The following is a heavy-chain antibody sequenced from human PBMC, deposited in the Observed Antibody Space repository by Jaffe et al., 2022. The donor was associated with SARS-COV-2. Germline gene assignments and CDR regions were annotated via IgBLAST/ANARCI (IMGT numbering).Heavy chain of an antibody. CDR3: ATAHHYDYDWEVTY. D-gene: IGHD3-16*01. CDR1: GFTFDDYA. CDR2: ISWNSGSV. Sequence: EVQLVESGGGLVQPGRSLRLSCAVSGFTFDDYAMHWVRQVPGKGLEWVSGISWNSGSVGYAGSVKGRFTISRDNAKNSLYLQMNSLRSEDTALYYCATAHHYDYDWEVTYWGQGTLVTVSS. V-gene: IGHV3-9*01. J-gene: IGHJ4*02.